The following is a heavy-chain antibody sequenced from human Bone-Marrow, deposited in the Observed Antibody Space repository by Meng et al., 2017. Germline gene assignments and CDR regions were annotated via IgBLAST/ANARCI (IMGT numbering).Heavy chain of an antibody. Sequence: QVLRVGAGGGVVQPGRSFRLACEASGLTFRSYAMHWVRQAPGKGLEWVAVISYDGSNKYYADSVKGRFTISRDNSKNTLYLQMNSLRAEDTAVYYCAGGAGEQWLATFDYWGQGTLVTVSS. D-gene: IGHD6-19*01. CDR3: AGGAGEQWLATFDY. J-gene: IGHJ4*02. V-gene: IGHV3-30*01. CDR2: ISYDGSNK. CDR1: GLTFRSYA.